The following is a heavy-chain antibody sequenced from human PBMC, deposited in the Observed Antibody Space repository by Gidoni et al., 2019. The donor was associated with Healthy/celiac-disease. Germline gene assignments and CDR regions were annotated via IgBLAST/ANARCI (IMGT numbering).Heavy chain of an antibody. CDR1: GGSISSGDYY. CDR3: ARGTPGYYDYVWGSYRAGAFDI. V-gene: IGHV4-30-4*01. CDR2: IYYSGST. D-gene: IGHD3-16*02. J-gene: IGHJ3*02. Sequence: QVQLQESGPGLVKPSQPLSLTCTVSGGSISSGDYYWSWIRQPPGKGLEWIGYIYYSGSTYYNPSLKSRVTISVDTSKNQFSLKLSSVTAADTAVYYCARGTPGYYDYVWGSYRAGAFDIWGQGTMVTVSS.